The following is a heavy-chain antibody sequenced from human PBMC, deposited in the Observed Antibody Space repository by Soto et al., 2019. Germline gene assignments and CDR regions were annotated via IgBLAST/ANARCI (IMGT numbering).Heavy chain of an antibody. CDR3: ARSPGIAAAGTLSYFDY. J-gene: IGHJ4*02. D-gene: IGHD6-13*01. V-gene: IGHV3-53*01. CDR2: IYSGGST. CDR1: GFTVSSNY. Sequence: PGGSLRLSCAASGFTVSSNYMSWVRQAPGKGLEWVSVIYSGGSTYYADSVKGRFTISRDNSKNTLYLQMNSLRAEDTAVYYCARSPGIAAAGTLSYFDYWRQGTLVTVSS.